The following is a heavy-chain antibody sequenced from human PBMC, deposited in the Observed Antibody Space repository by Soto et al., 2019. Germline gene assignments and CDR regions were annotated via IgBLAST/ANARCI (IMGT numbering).Heavy chain of an antibody. V-gene: IGHV3-23*05. Sequence: EGSLRISCATSRFTFRGYAMSWVRQAPNKGLEWVSAIAFTGSATYYADSVKGRFTISRDNSKNIVYLQMNSLRADDTALYYCVKYFERYGDLRYVLCVHRTRSSDL. J-gene: IGHJ2*01. D-gene: IGHD3-9*01. CDR1: RFTFRGYA. CDR3: VKYFERYGDLRYVLCVHRTRSSDL. CDR2: IAFTGSAT.